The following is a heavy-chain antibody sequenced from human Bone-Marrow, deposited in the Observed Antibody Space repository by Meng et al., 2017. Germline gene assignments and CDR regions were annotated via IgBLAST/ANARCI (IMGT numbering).Heavy chain of an antibody. Sequence: SLKISCAASGFTFDDYAMHWVRQAPGKGLEWVSGISWNSGSMGYADSVKGRFTISRDNAKNSLYLQMNSLRAEDTALYYCAKDFPGSNWGQGTLVTVSS. V-gene: IGHV3-9*01. D-gene: IGHD5-12*01. CDR1: GFTFDDYA. CDR3: AKDFPGSN. J-gene: IGHJ4*02. CDR2: ISWNSGSM.